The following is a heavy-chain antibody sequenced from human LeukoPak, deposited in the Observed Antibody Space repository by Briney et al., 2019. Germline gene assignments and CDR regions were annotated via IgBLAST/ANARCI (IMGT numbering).Heavy chain of an antibody. Sequence: PSETLSLTCAVYGGSFRGYYWSWIRQPPGKGLEWIGEINHSGSTNYKPSLKSRVTISVDTSKNQFSLKLSSVTAADTAVYYCARGSSDGDYYWFDPWGQGTLVTVSS. CDR2: INHSGST. CDR1: GGSFRGYY. J-gene: IGHJ5*02. D-gene: IGHD4-17*01. CDR3: ARGSSDGDYYWFDP. V-gene: IGHV4-34*01.